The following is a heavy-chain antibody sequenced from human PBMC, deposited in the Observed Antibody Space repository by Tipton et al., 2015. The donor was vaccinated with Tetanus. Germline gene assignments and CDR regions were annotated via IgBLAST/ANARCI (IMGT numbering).Heavy chain of an antibody. D-gene: IGHD3-22*01. J-gene: IGHJ4*02. V-gene: IGHV3-7*03. CDR3: ARRGRYSYERRSYFFDS. CDR2: INQDGTQK. CDR1: GFTFSTYG. Sequence: SLRLSCTASGFTFSTYGMTWVRQAPGKGLEWVANINQDGTQKYHVDSVKGRFTISRDNAKKSLFLQMDSLSVEDTAVYYCARRGRYSYERRSYFFDSWGQGSLVTVSS.